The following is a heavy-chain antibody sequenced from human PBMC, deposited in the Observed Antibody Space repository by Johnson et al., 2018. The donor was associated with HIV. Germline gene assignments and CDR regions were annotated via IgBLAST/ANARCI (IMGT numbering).Heavy chain of an antibody. D-gene: IGHD3-22*01. Sequence: QMLLVESGGGVVQPGRSLRLSCAASGFTFSSYGMHWVRQAPGKGLEWVAVISYDGSNKYYADSVKGRFTISRDNSKNTLYLQMNSLRAEDTAVYYCAKWNDSSGYIRGLDAFDIWGQGTMVTVSS. CDR1: GFTFSSYG. V-gene: IGHV3-30*18. J-gene: IGHJ3*02. CDR2: ISYDGSNK. CDR3: AKWNDSSGYIRGLDAFDI.